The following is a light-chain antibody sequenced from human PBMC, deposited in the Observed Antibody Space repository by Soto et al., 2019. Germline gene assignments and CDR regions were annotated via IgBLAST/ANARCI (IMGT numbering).Light chain of an antibody. J-gene: IGLJ3*02. Sequence: SALTQPASVSGSPGQSITISCTGNNAGIGNFNLVSWYQQHPGKAPKIIIYEVTERPSGVSNRFSGSKSGHTASLTISGLQAEDEADYYCCSYAGRSNWVFGGGTKLTVL. CDR3: CSYAGRSNWV. CDR2: EVT. V-gene: IGLV2-23*02. CDR1: NAGIGNFNL.